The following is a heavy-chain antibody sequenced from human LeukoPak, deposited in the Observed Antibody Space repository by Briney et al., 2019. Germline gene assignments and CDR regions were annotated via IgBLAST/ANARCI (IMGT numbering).Heavy chain of an antibody. CDR3: ARRLMVRGVDSYDY. CDR1: GYSFTGYY. Sequence: ASVKVSCKASGYSFTGYYMHWVRQAPGQGLEWMGWMNPNSGNTGYAQKFQGRVTMTTDTSTSTAYMELRSLRSDDTAVYYCARRLMVRGVDSYDYWGRGTLVTVSS. D-gene: IGHD3-10*01. V-gene: IGHV1-8*02. CDR2: MNPNSGNT. J-gene: IGHJ4*02.